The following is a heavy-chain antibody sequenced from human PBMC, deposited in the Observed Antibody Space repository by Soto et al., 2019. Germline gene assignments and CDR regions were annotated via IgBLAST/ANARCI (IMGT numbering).Heavy chain of an antibody. V-gene: IGHV4-39*02. CDR3: SRERESASEH. J-gene: IGHJ4*02. CDR2: IYYTGTT. CDR1: GGSISSSTYH. Sequence: QLQLQESGPGLANPSETLSLTCTVSGGSISSSTYHCARIRQPPGKGLEWIASIYYTGTTYYSPSLKSRVTISVDTSKNHFSLKLSSVTAADTAVYYCSRERESASEHWGQGTLVTVSS.